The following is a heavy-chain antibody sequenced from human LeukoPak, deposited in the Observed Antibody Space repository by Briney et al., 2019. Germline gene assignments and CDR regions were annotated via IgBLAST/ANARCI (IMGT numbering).Heavy chain of an antibody. D-gene: IGHD1-1*01. J-gene: IGHJ3*02. V-gene: IGHV3-30*18. CDR3: AKLATGTTGGDAFDI. Sequence: PGGSLRLSCAASGFTFSIYGMHWVRQAPGKGLEWVAVISYDGSNKYYADSVKGRFTISRDNSKNTLYLQMNSLRAEDTAVYYCAKLATGTTGGDAFDIWGQGTMVTVSS. CDR2: ISYDGSNK. CDR1: GFTFSIYG.